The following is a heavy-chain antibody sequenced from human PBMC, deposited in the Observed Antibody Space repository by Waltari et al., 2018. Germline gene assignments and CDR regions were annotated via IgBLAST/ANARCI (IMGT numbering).Heavy chain of an antibody. CDR1: GGTFSSFL. Sequence: QVQLVKSGAEVKKPGSSVKVSCKDSGGTFSSFLISWGRQPPGQGLEWMGGIIPIFGTANYAQKFQGRVTITTDESTSTAYMELSSLRSEDTAVYYCASYGYDYIWGSLDYWGQGTLVTVSS. D-gene: IGHD3-16*01. V-gene: IGHV1-69*05. CDR2: IIPIFGTA. J-gene: IGHJ4*02. CDR3: ASYGYDYIWGSLDY.